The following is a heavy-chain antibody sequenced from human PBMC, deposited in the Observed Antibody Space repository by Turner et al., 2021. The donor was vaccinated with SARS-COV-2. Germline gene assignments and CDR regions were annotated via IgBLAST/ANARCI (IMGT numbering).Heavy chain of an antibody. CDR3: AKVPPYGDYFDY. CDR2: ISVSGGST. D-gene: IGHD4-17*01. J-gene: IGHJ4*02. Sequence: EVELLESGGGLVQHGGSLRPPCAASGFTFSSYAMSWVRQAPGKGLEWVSAISVSGGSTYYADSVKGRFTISRDNSKNTLYLQMNSLRAEDTAVYYCAKVPPYGDYFDYWGQGTLVTVSS. V-gene: IGHV3-23*01. CDR1: GFTFSSYA.